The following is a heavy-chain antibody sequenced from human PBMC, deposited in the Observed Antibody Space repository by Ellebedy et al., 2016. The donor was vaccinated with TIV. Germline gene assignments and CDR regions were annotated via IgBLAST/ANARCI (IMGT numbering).Heavy chain of an antibody. D-gene: IGHD1-26*01. CDR3: ARERLEWGDYIGDFDY. CDR2: ISGRSTYL. V-gene: IGHV3-21*01. CDR1: GLTFSSHS. J-gene: IGHJ4*02. Sequence: GESLKISXAVSGLTFSSHSMNWVRQAPGKGLEWVASISGRSTYLYYADSVRGRFTISRDNARDSLYLQMNSLRADDTATYYCARERLEWGDYIGDFDYWGQGTLVTVSS.